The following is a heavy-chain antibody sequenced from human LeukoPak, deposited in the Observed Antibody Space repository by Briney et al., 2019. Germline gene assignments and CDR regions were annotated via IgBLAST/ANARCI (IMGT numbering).Heavy chain of an antibody. CDR1: GGSISSYY. CDR2: IYYSGST. Sequence: SETLSLTCTVSGGSISSYYWSWIRQPPGKGLEWIGDIYYSGSTNYNPSLKSRVTISVDTSKNQFSLKLSSVTAADTAVYYCARHGGSRGCSGTSCYYYYYGMDVWGQGTTVTVSS. J-gene: IGHJ6*02. D-gene: IGHD2-2*01. V-gene: IGHV4-59*08. CDR3: ARHGGSRGCSGTSCYYYYYGMDV.